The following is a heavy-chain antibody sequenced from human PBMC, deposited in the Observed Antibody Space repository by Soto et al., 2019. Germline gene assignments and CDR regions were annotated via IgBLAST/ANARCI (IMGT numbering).Heavy chain of an antibody. CDR2: IWYDGTKE. V-gene: IGHV3-33*06. CDR1: GFTFSYYG. J-gene: IGHJ4*02. Sequence: GGSLRLSCAASGFTFSYYGMYWVRQAPGKGLEWVTIIWYDGTKEYYADSVKGRFTISRDNSKNTLYLQMNSLRAEDTAVYYCAKEILRAYFDYWGQGTLVTVSS. CDR3: AKEILRAYFDY. D-gene: IGHD2-15*01.